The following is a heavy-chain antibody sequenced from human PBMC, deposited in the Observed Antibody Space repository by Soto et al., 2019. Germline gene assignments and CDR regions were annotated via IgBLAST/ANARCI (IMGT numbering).Heavy chain of an antibody. J-gene: IGHJ4*02. D-gene: IGHD3-22*01. CDR3: ARGSYYYDSSGYSY. V-gene: IGHV1-69*13. CDR1: GGTFSSYG. Sequence: SVKVSCKASGGTFSSYGFSWVRQAPGQGLEWVGDIFPIFNTANYAQKFQGRVTITADESTSTVYMELSSLRSEDTAVYYCARGSYYYDSSGYSYWGQGTLVTVSS. CDR2: IFPIFNTA.